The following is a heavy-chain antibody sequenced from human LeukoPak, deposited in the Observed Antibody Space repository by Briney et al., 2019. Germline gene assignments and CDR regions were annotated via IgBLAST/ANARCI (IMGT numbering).Heavy chain of an antibody. CDR2: VSPDGSHV. Sequence: GGSLRLSCAASGFTFSTFGMNWVRQAAGKGLEWVALVSPDGSHVNYADSVKGRFTISRDNSKNTLYLQMNSLRAEDTAVYYCAKGSCSSTSCLFDYWGQGTLVTVSS. CDR3: AKGSCSSTSCLFDY. CDR1: GFTFSTFG. J-gene: IGHJ4*02. V-gene: IGHV3-30*18. D-gene: IGHD2-2*01.